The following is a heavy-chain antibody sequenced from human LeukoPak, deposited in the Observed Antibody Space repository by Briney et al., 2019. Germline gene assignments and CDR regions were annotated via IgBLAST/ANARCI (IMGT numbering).Heavy chain of an antibody. D-gene: IGHD2-8*01. J-gene: IGHJ4*02. Sequence: GGSLRLSCAASGFIFTSYAMSWVRQAPGKGLEWVSYISSSSSYTNYADSVRGRFTISRDNAKKSLYLQMNSLRAEDTAVYYCARDFAGKWVDYWGQGTLVTVSS. V-gene: IGHV3-11*05. CDR2: ISSSSSYT. CDR3: ARDFAGKWVDY. CDR1: GFIFTSYA.